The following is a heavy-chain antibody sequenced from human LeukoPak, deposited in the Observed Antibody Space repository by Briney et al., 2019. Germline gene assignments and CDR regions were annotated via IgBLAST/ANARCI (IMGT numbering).Heavy chain of an antibody. V-gene: IGHV1-8*01. Sequence: ASVKVSCKASGYTFTSYDINWVRQATGQGLEWMGWMNPNSGNTGYAQKFQGRVTMTRNTSISTAYMELSSLRSEDTAVYYCARARAIAAYYYYGMDVWGQGTTVTVSS. J-gene: IGHJ6*02. CDR2: MNPNSGNT. CDR1: GYTFTSYD. CDR3: ARARAIAAYYYYGMDV. D-gene: IGHD6-25*01.